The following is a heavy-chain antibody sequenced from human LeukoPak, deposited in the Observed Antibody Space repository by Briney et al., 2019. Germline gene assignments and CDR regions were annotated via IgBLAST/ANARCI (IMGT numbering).Heavy chain of an antibody. CDR1: GFTFSSYA. CDR3: ARDRDAFDI. J-gene: IGHJ3*02. CDR2: ISYDGSNK. Sequence: SLXLSCAASGFTFSSYAMHWVRQAPGKGLEWVAVISYDGSNKYYADSVKGRFTISRDNSKNTLYLQMNSPRAEDTAVYYCARDRDAFDIWGQGTMVTVSS. V-gene: IGHV3-30*04.